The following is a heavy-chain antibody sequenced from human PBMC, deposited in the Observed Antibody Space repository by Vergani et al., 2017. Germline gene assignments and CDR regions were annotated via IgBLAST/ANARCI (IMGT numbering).Heavy chain of an antibody. Sequence: EVQLLESGGGLVQPGGSPRLSCAASGFTFSSYAMSWVRQAPGKGLEWVSAISGSGGSTYYADSVKGRFTISRDNSKNTLYLQMNSLRAEDTAVYYCARDRHYYDSSGYFSRWFDPWGQGTLVTVSS. CDR2: ISGSGGST. CDR3: ARDRHYYDSSGYFSRWFDP. V-gene: IGHV3-23*01. J-gene: IGHJ5*02. D-gene: IGHD3-22*01. CDR1: GFTFSSYA.